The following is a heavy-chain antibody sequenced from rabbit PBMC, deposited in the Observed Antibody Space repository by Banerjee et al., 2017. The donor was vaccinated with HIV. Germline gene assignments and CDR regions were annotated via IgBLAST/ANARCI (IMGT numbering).Heavy chain of an antibody. CDR1: GVSLNDKDV. J-gene: IGHJ6*01. CDR2: INIATGKS. Sequence: EQLEESGGGLVKPEGSLTLTCKASGVSLNDKDVMCWVRQAPGKGLEWIACINIATGKSVYASWAIGRFTMSRTSSTTVTLQMASLTAADTATYFCARDTGSSFSSYCMDLWGQGTLVTVS. CDR3: ARDTGSSFSSYCMDL. V-gene: IGHV1S45*01. D-gene: IGHD8-1*01.